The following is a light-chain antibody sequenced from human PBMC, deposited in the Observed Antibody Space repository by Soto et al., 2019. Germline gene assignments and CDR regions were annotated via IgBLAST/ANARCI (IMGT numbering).Light chain of an antibody. CDR1: QSVSIK. V-gene: IGKV3-15*01. CDR2: DTS. Sequence: ELVMTQSPATLSVSPGERATLSCRASQSVSIKLAWYQQKPGQAPRLLIYDTSTRATGIPARFSGSGSGTEFTLTISSLQSEDFAVYYYQQYNNWPPITFGQGTRLEIK. CDR3: QQYNNWPPIT. J-gene: IGKJ5*01.